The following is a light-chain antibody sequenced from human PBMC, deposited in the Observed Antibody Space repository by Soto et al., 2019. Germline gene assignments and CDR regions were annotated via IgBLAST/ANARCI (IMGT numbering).Light chain of an antibody. Sequence: EIVLTQSPATLSLSPRARATLSCRASQSVSSYLAWYQQKPGQAPRLLIYDASNRATGIPARFSGSGSGKDFTLTITSLEPEDFAVYYCQRLSNWPAMFGQGTKVEI. CDR3: QRLSNWPAM. CDR2: DAS. CDR1: QSVSSY. J-gene: IGKJ1*01. V-gene: IGKV3-11*01.